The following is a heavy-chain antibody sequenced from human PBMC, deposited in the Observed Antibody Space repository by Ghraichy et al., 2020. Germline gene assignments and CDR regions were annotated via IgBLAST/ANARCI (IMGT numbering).Heavy chain of an antibody. CDR2: IRQDGSEE. Sequence: GGSLRLSCAASGFIFSNYWMSWVRQAPGKGLEWVATIRQDGSEEYYVDSVKGRLTISRDSAKHSLYLQMNSLRAEDTAVYYCARDRFGSGGSHYRYFFDYWSQGTLLTVSS. V-gene: IGHV3-7*04. CDR1: GFIFSNYW. CDR3: ARDRFGSGGSHYRYFFDY. D-gene: IGHD3-10*01. J-gene: IGHJ4*02.